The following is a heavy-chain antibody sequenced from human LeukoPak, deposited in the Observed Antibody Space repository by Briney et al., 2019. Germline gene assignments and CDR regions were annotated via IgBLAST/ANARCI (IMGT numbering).Heavy chain of an antibody. J-gene: IGHJ4*02. Sequence: ASVKVSCKASGYTFTSYDINWVRQATGQGLEWMGWMNPNSGNTGYAQKFQGRVTMTRTTSINTAYMELSSLRSDDTAVYYCARESGLYGSGSRYWGQGALVTVSS. V-gene: IGHV1-8*01. CDR1: GYTFTSYD. CDR3: ARESGLYGSGSRY. CDR2: MNPNSGNT. D-gene: IGHD3-10*01.